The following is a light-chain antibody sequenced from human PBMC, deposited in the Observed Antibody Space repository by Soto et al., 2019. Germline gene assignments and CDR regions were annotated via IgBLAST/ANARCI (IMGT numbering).Light chain of an antibody. CDR1: QSISSY. Sequence: DIQMTQSPSSLSASVGDRVTITCRASQSISSYLNWYQQKPGKAPKLLIYAASSWQSGVPSRFSGSGSGTDFTLTISSLQPEDFATYYCQQSYDTPPWTFGQGTKVDIK. CDR2: AAS. J-gene: IGKJ1*01. V-gene: IGKV1-39*01. CDR3: QQSYDTPPWT.